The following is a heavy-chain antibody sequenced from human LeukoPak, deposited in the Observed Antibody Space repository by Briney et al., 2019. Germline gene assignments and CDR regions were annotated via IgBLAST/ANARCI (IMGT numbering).Heavy chain of an antibody. J-gene: IGHJ4*02. CDR1: GGSISSYY. CDR2: IYYSGST. CDR3: ARVGAKDYYFDY. V-gene: IGHV4-59*01. D-gene: IGHD1-26*01. Sequence: PSETLSLTCTVSGGSISSYYWSWIRQPPGKGLEWIGYIYYSGSTNYNPSLKSRVTISVDTSKNQFSLKLSSVTAADTAVYYCARVGAKDYYFDYWGQGTLVTVSS.